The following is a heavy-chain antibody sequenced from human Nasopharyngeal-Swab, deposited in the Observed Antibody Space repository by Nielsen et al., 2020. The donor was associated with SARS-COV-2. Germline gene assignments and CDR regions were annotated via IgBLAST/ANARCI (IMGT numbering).Heavy chain of an antibody. J-gene: IGHJ6*02. V-gene: IGHV4-59*01. Sequence: RQAPGKGLEWIGYIYYSGSTNYNPSLKSRVTTSVDTSKNQFSLKLSSVTAADTAVYYCAIGGGGSYYYGMDVWGQGTTVTVSS. D-gene: IGHD3-16*01. CDR2: IYYSGST. CDR3: AIGGGGSYYYGMDV.